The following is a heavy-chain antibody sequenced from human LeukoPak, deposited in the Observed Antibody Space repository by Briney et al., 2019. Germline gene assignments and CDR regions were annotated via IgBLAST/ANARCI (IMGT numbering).Heavy chain of an antibody. D-gene: IGHD3-22*01. CDR2: ISSSSSYI. Sequence: GGSLRLSCAASGFTFSSYSMNWVRQAPGKGLERVSSISSSSSYIYYADSVKGRFTISRDNAKNSLYLQMNSLRAEDTAVYYCARATSMIVVPGWFDPWGQGTLVTVSS. V-gene: IGHV3-21*01. CDR3: ARATSMIVVPGWFDP. J-gene: IGHJ5*02. CDR1: GFTFSSYS.